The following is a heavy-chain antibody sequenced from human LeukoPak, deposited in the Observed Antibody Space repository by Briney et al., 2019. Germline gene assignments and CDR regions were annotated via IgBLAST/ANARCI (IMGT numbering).Heavy chain of an antibody. Sequence: GGSLRLSCAASGFTFSSSAMSWVRQAPGKGLEWVSVISGSGGNTYYADSVKGRCTISRDNSKNTLYLQMNSLRAEDTAVYYCAKSYDTSGYYYFYFDSWGLGTLVTVSS. CDR1: GFTFSSSA. D-gene: IGHD3-22*01. J-gene: IGHJ4*02. V-gene: IGHV3-23*01. CDR2: ISGSGGNT. CDR3: AKSYDTSGYYYFYFDS.